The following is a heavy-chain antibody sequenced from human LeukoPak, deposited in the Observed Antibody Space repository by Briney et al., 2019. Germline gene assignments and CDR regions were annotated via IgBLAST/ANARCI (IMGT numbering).Heavy chain of an antibody. V-gene: IGHV5-51*01. CDR3: ARDPIDYGDYDLDSFTFAI. CDR2: IYPGDSDT. J-gene: IGHJ3*02. D-gene: IGHD4-17*01. CDR1: GYSFTNYW. Sequence: GESLKISCKGSGYSFTNYWIGWVRQMPGKGLEWMGVIYPGDSDTRYSPSFQGQVTISADKSTSTAYLQWSSLKASDTAMYYCARDPIDYGDYDLDSFTFAIWGQGTMVTVSS.